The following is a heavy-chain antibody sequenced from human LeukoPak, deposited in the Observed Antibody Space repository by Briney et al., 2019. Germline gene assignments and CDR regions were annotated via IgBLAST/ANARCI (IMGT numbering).Heavy chain of an antibody. D-gene: IGHD6-13*01. Sequence: ASVKVSCKASGYTFTGYYMQWVRQAPGQGREWMGWINPNSGGTNYAQKFQGRVTMTRDTSISTAYMELSRLRADDTAVYYCARVTAAAGKVPTEFDYWGQGTLVTVSS. CDR1: GYTFTGYY. CDR3: ARVTAAAGKVPTEFDY. CDR2: INPNSGGT. V-gene: IGHV1-2*02. J-gene: IGHJ4*02.